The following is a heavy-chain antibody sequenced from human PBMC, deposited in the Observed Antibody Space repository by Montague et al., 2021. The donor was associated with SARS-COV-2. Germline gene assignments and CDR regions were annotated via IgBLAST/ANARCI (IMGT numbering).Heavy chain of an antibody. V-gene: IGHV4-39*01. Sequence: SETLSLTCLVSGGTISTDNLYWYWAWIRQPPGKGLEWIGSIFHNGDSYYNPSLNTRVTISIDTSRNHFSLSLTSVTAADTAVYYCAADYGERDWFDPWGQGTLVTVSS. J-gene: IGHJ5*02. CDR2: IFHNGDS. CDR3: AADYGERDWFDP. CDR1: GGTISTDNLYWY. D-gene: IGHD4-17*01.